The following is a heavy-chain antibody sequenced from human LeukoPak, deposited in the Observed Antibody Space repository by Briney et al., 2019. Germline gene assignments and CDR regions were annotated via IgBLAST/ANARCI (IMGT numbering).Heavy chain of an antibody. CDR3: ARKTGWQFDY. Sequence: GGSLRLSCVASGFTFGSSIMHWVRQAPGKGLEWVAVISYDENKKYYADSVEGRFTISRDNSKNTLYLQMNSLRPEDTAVYYCARKTGWQFDYWGQGTLVAVSS. CDR1: GFTFGSSI. CDR2: ISYDENKK. V-gene: IGHV3-30*01. D-gene: IGHD6-19*01. J-gene: IGHJ4*02.